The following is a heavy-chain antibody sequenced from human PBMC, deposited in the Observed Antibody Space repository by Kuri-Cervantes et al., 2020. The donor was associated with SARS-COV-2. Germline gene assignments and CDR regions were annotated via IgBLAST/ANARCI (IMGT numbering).Heavy chain of an antibody. CDR2: IYSGGST. Sequence: GGSLRLSCAASGFTVSSNYMSWVRQAPGRGLEWVSVIYSGGSTYYADSVKGRFTISRDNSKNTLYLQMNSLRAEDTAVYCCARDSPTWIHTFDYWGQGTLVTVSS. CDR1: GFTVSSNY. CDR3: ARDSPTWIHTFDY. D-gene: IGHD5-18*01. J-gene: IGHJ4*02. V-gene: IGHV3-66*02.